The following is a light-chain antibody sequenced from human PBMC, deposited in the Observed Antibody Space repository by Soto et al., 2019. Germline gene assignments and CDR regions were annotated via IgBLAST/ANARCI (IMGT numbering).Light chain of an antibody. CDR1: QSVFYRSNNKNF. CDR3: QQYYSIPLT. CDR2: WAS. Sequence: DIVMTQSPDSLAVSLGEGATINCKSSQSVFYRSNNKNFLAWYQQKSGQPPKLLIYWASTRESGVPDRFSGSGSGTEFTLTISSLQAADVAVYYCQQYYSIPLTFGGGTKVDIK. V-gene: IGKV4-1*01. J-gene: IGKJ4*01.